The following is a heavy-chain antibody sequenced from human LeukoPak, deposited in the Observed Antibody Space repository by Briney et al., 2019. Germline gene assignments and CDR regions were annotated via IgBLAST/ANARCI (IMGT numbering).Heavy chain of an antibody. CDR3: ARDLRDYYDSSGYWFDP. Sequence: PSETLSLTCTVSGVSISSYYWSWLRQPPGKGLEWIGYIYYSGSTNYNPSLKSRVTISVDTSKNQFSLKLSSVTAADTAVYYWARDLRDYYDSSGYWFDPWGRGTLVTVSS. V-gene: IGHV4-59*01. J-gene: IGHJ5*02. D-gene: IGHD3-22*01. CDR2: IYYSGST. CDR1: GVSISSYY.